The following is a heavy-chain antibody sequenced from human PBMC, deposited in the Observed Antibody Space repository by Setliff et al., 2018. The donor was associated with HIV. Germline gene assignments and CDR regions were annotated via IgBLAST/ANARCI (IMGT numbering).Heavy chain of an antibody. J-gene: IGHJ6*02. D-gene: IGHD3-10*01. Sequence: ASVKVSCKASGYTFTTYGVNWVRQAPGQGLEWMGWINSYNGNTKFAQKFQGRVTMTTDTSTTTAFMELRSSKADDTGIYYCSRSGVPPYYYYGMDVWGQGTTVTSP. V-gene: IGHV1-18*04. CDR1: GYTFTTYG. CDR3: SRSGVPPYYYYGMDV. CDR2: INSYNGNT.